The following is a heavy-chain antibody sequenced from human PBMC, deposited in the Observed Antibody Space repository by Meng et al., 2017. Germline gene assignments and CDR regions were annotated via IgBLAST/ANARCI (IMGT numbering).Heavy chain of an antibody. CDR1: GYNFPDYY. J-gene: IGHJ4*02. V-gene: IGHV1-2*06. CDR3: ARDEDISAAGKLFGDY. CDR2: INPKSGDT. D-gene: IGHD6-25*01. Sequence: QVRLVPSGAEVTKPGASVKVSCKPSGYNFPDYYIHWVRRAPGQGLEWMGRINPKSGDTHYAQKFQARVTMTGDTSISTAYMELSGLRSDDTAMYYCARDEDISAAGKLFGDYWGQGTLVTVSS.